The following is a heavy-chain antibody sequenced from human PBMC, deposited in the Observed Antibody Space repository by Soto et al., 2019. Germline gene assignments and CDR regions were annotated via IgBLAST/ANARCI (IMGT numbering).Heavy chain of an antibody. CDR3: ARGEGSCSGGSCYNPALDY. J-gene: IGHJ4*02. CDR1: GFTFSSYG. D-gene: IGHD2-15*01. Sequence: GGSLRLSCAASGFTFSSYGMHWVRQAPGKGLEWVAVIWYDGSNKYYADSVKGRFTISRDNSKNTLYLQMNSLRAEDTAVYYCARGEGSCSGGSCYNPALDYWGQGTLVTVSS. V-gene: IGHV3-33*01. CDR2: IWYDGSNK.